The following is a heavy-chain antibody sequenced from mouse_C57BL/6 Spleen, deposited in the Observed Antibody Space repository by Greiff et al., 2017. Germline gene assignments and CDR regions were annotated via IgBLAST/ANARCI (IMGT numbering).Heavy chain of an antibody. D-gene: IGHD1-1*01. CDR3: ARGGSSPSGFDV. J-gene: IGHJ1*01. Sequence: QVQLQQPGAELVKPGASVKLSCKASGYTFTSYWMHWVKQRPGQGLEWIGMIHPNSGSTNYNEKFKSKATLTVDKSSSTAYMQLSSLTSEDSAVYYCARGGSSPSGFDVWGAGTTVTVSS. CDR2: IHPNSGST. V-gene: IGHV1-64*01. CDR1: GYTFTSYW.